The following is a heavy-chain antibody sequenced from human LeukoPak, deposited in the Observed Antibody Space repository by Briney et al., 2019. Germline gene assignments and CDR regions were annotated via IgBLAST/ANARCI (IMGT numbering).Heavy chain of an antibody. V-gene: IGHV3-48*01. Sequence: GGSLRLSCSASGFSFNIYSMSWVRQSPGKGLEWIAYTGRIGSTIHYADSVKGRFTISRDDAKKSLFLQMNTLRGDDAAVYYCARVGGRGIDYWCQGSLVSVSS. CDR3: ARVGGRGIDY. J-gene: IGHJ4*02. CDR1: GFSFNIYS. CDR2: TGRIGSTI.